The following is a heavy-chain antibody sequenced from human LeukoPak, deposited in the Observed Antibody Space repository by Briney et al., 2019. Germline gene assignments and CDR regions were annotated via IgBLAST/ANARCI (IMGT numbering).Heavy chain of an antibody. CDR3: ARAYSSGWYVFQVTLLGY. J-gene: IGHJ4*02. D-gene: IGHD6-19*01. Sequence: GGSLRLSCAASGFTFSSYAMHWVRQAPGKGLEWVAVISYDGSNKYYADSVKGRFTISRDNSKNTLYLQMNSLRAEDTAVYYCARAYSSGWYVFQVTLLGYWGQGTLVTVSS. V-gene: IGHV3-30*04. CDR2: ISYDGSNK. CDR1: GFTFSSYA.